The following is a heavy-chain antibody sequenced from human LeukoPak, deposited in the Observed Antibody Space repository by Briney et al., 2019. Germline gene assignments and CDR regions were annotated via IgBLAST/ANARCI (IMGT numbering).Heavy chain of an antibody. J-gene: IGHJ3*02. CDR2: INPSGGST. CDR3: ARGSTWVYSYGPDAFDI. CDR1: GYTFTSYY. Sequence: ASVKVSCKASGYTFTSYYMHWVRQAPVQGLEWMGIINPSGGSTSYAQKFQGRVTMTRDTSTSTVYMELSSLRSEDTAVYYCARGSTWVYSYGPDAFDIWGQGTMVTVSS. V-gene: IGHV1-46*01. D-gene: IGHD5-18*01.